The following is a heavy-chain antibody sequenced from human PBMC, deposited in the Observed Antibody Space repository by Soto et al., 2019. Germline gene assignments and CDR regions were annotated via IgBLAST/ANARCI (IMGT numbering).Heavy chain of an antibody. CDR3: ARRYSGYGDY. CDR1: GGSINSGGFY. V-gene: IGHV4-61*08. Sequence: ETLSLTCAVSGGSINSGGFYWSWIRQPPGKGLEWIGYIYFSGSANYNPSLKSRVTISVDTSKNQFSLKLSSVTAADTAVYYCARRYSGYGDYWGQGTLVTVSS. J-gene: IGHJ4*02. CDR2: IYFSGSA. D-gene: IGHD5-12*01.